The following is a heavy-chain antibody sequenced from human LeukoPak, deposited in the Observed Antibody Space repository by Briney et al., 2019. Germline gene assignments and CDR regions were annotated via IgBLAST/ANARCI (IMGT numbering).Heavy chain of an antibody. D-gene: IGHD6-13*01. Sequence: PGGSLRLSCAASGFTVSSNYMSWIRQAPGKGLEWVSCISSGSSYTDYADSVKGRFTISRDNAKNSLYLQMNSLRTDDTAVFYCARVYGSRSYVDYWGQGTLVTVSS. CDR2: ISSGSSYT. CDR1: GFTVSSNY. J-gene: IGHJ4*02. CDR3: ARVYGSRSYVDY. V-gene: IGHV3-11*05.